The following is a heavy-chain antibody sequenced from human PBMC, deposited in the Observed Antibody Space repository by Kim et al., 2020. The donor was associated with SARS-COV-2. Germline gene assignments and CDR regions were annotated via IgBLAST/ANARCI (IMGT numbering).Heavy chain of an antibody. Sequence: GGSLRLSCAASGFTFSSYWMSWVRQAPGKGLEWVANIKHDGSEKYYVDSVKGRFTISRDNAKNSLYLQMNSLRAEDTAVYYCARDRRYEFGELYCYYYGMDVWGQGTTVTVSS. CDR2: IKHDGSEK. J-gene: IGHJ6*02. D-gene: IGHD3-10*01. V-gene: IGHV3-7*03. CDR3: ARDRRYEFGELYCYYYGMDV. CDR1: GFTFSSYW.